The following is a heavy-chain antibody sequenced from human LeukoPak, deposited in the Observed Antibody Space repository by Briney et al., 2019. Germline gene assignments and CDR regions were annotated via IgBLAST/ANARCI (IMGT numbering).Heavy chain of an antibody. CDR1: GGSISSYY. CDR3: ARSGDGIVGATGWFDP. CDR2: IYYSGST. D-gene: IGHD1-26*01. Sequence: SETLSLTCTVSGGSISSYYWSWIRQPPGKGLEWIGYIYYSGSTNYNPSLKSRVTISVDTSKNQFSLKLSSVTAADTAVYYCARSGDGIVGATGWFDPWGQGTLVTVSS. V-gene: IGHV4-59*01. J-gene: IGHJ5*02.